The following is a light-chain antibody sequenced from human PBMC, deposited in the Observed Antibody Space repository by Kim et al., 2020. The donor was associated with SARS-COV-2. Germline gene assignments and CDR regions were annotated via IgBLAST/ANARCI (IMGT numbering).Light chain of an antibody. V-gene: IGLV3-1*01. J-gene: IGLJ2*01. Sequence: SYELTQPPSVSVSPGQTASITCSGDKLGDKYACWYQQKPGQSPVLVIYQDSKRPSGIPERFSGSNSGNTATPTISGTQAMDEADYYCQAWDSSTGEAFGGGTQLTVL. CDR3: QAWDSSTGEA. CDR1: KLGDKY. CDR2: QDS.